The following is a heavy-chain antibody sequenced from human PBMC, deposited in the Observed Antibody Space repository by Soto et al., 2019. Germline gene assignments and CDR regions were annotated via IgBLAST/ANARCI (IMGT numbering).Heavy chain of an antibody. V-gene: IGHV4-30-2*01. J-gene: IGHJ5*02. D-gene: IGHD4-4*01. Sequence: KPSETLSLTCAVSGGSISSGGYSWSWIRQPPGKGLEWIGYIYHSGSTYYNPSLKSRVTISIDRSKNQFSLKLSSVTAADTAVYYCARALGTTVGLSGWFDPWGQGTLVTAPQ. CDR1: GGSISSGGYS. CDR3: ARALGTTVGLSGWFDP. CDR2: IYHSGST.